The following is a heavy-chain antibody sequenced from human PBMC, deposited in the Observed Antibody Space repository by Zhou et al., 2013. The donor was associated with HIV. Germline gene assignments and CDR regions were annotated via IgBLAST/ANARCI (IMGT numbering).Heavy chain of an antibody. V-gene: IGHV1-69*04. J-gene: IGHJ1*01. CDR3: AREAYCGGDCYSGFQH. CDR1: GGTFSSYA. D-gene: IGHD2-21*01. CDR2: IIPILGIA. Sequence: QVQLVQSGAEVKKPGSSVKVSCKASGGTFSSYAISWVRQAPGQGLEWMGRIIPILGIANYAQKFQGRVTITADKSTGTAYMELSSLRSEDTAVYYCAREAYCGGDCYSGFQHWGQGHPGHRLL.